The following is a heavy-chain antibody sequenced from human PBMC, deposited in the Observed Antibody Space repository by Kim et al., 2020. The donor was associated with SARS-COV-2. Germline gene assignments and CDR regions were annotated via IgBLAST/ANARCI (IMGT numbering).Heavy chain of an antibody. Sequence: SETLSLTCTVSGYSISSGYYWGWIRQPPGKGLEWIGSIYHSGSTYYNPSLKSRVTISVDTSKNQFSLKLSSVTAADTAVYYCASSGSSWQRIFFDYWGQGTLVTVSS. V-gene: IGHV4-38-2*02. CDR1: GYSISSGYY. D-gene: IGHD6-13*01. CDR2: IYHSGST. J-gene: IGHJ4*02. CDR3: ASSGSSWQRIFFDY.